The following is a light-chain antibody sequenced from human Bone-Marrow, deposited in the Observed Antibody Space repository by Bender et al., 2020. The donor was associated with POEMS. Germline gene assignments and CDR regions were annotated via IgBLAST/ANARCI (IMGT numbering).Light chain of an antibody. CDR1: SSNIGAGYE. Sequence: QSVLTQPPSVSGAPGQRVTISCTGSSSNIGAGYEVNWYQQPPGTGPKLLIIGNTDRPSGVPDRFSASKSGTSASLAIGGLQSEDEADYYCSSYTTTGIRVFGTGTKVTVL. CDR3: SSYTTTGIRV. V-gene: IGLV1-40*01. J-gene: IGLJ1*01. CDR2: GNT.